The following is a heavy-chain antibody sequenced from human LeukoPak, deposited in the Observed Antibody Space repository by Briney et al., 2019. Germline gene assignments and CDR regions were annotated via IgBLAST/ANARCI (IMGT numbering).Heavy chain of an antibody. Sequence: SETLSLTCAVYGGSFSGYYWSWIRQPPGKGLEWIGEINHSGSTNYNPSLKSRVTISGDTSKNQFSLKLSSVTAADTAVYFCGKSGYRYFIKDLSRNRLGAYPNQLFFHMDVWGKGTTVTVSS. V-gene: IGHV4-34*01. CDR1: GGSFSGYY. J-gene: IGHJ6*03. CDR2: INHSGST. CDR3: GKSGYRYFIKDLSRNRLGAYPNQLFFHMDV. D-gene: IGHD5-18*01.